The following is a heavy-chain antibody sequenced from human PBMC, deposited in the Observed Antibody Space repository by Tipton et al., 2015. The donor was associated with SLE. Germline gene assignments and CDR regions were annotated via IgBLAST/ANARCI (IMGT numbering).Heavy chain of an antibody. CDR2: ISGYNGNT. CDR1: GYRFNSYG. Sequence: QLVQSGGEVKKPGASVNISCKASGYRFNSYGMSWVRQAPGQGFEWMGWISGYNGNTKHAQNLQGRVTMTTETSTSTAYMELRSLRSDDTAVYYCARYYDFWSGPSSGWFDPWGQGTLVTVSS. J-gene: IGHJ5*02. D-gene: IGHD3-3*01. V-gene: IGHV1-18*01. CDR3: ARYYDFWSGPSSGWFDP.